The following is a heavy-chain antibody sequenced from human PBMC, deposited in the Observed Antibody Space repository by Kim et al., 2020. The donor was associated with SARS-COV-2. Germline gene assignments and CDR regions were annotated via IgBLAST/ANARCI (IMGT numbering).Heavy chain of an antibody. CDR1: GGSISSYY. Sequence: SETLSLTCTVSGGSISSYYWSWIRQPPGKGLEWIGYIYYSGSTNYNPSLKSRVTISVDTSKNQFSLKLSSVTAADTAVYYCARAWSSSWYFDYWGQGTL. V-gene: IGHV4-59*01. D-gene: IGHD6-13*01. CDR2: IYYSGST. CDR3: ARAWSSSWYFDY. J-gene: IGHJ4*02.